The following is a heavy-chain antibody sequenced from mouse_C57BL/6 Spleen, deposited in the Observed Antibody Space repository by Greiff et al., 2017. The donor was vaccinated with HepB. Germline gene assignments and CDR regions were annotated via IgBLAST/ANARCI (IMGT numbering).Heavy chain of an antibody. CDR3: AREGDYYGSSSWFAY. CDR1: GYTFTNYW. D-gene: IGHD1-1*01. Sequence: QVQLQQSGAELVRPGPSVKMSCKASGYTFTNYWIGWAKQRPGHGLEWIGDIYPGGGYTNYNEKFKGKATLTADKSSSTAYMQFSSLTSEDSAIYYCAREGDYYGSSSWFAYWGQGTLVTVSA. CDR2: IYPGGGYT. J-gene: IGHJ3*01. V-gene: IGHV1-63*01.